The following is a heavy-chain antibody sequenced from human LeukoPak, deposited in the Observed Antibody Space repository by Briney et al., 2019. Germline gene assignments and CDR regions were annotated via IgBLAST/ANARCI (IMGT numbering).Heavy chain of an antibody. V-gene: IGHV3-33*01. CDR2: IWNDGSHI. CDR1: GFTFSSYS. CDR3: ARDERKYCSSNSCSVNL. J-gene: IGHJ5*02. Sequence: PGGTLRLSCAASGFTFSSYSMHWVRQAPGKGLEWVAVIWNDGSHIYYADSVKGRFTASRDNSKNTLYLQVNSLRAEDTAVYYCARDERKYCSSNSCSVNLWGQGTLVTVS. D-gene: IGHD2-2*01.